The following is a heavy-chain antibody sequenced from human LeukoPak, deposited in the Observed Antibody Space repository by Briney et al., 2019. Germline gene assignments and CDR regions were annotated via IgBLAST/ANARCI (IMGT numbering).Heavy chain of an antibody. CDR2: INGTSTYT. V-gene: IGHV3-23*01. J-gene: IGHJ3*02. CDR3: AKDEYIYGHDAFDM. Sequence: ETLSLTCTVSGGSISSYYWSWIRQPPGKGLEWISTINGTSTYTNYAPSVRGRFIISRHNSKNTLYLQMDSPRVEDTAVYYCAKDEYIYGHDAFDMWGQGTMVTVSS. D-gene: IGHD4-17*01. CDR1: GGSISSYY.